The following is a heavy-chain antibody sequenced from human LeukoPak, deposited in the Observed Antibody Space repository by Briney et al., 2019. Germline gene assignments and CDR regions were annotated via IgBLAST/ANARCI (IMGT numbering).Heavy chain of an antibody. J-gene: IGHJ4*02. CDR2: IHHSGST. D-gene: IGHD3-22*01. V-gene: IGHV4-34*01. CDR3: ARYYYDSSGYSQYYFDY. Sequence: PSETLSPTCVVYGGSFSGYYWSWIRQPPGNGLEWIGEIHHSGSTNYNPSLKSRVTISVDTSKNQFSLKLSAVTAADTAVYYCARYYYDSSGYSQYYFDYWGQGTLVTVSS. CDR1: GGSFSGYY.